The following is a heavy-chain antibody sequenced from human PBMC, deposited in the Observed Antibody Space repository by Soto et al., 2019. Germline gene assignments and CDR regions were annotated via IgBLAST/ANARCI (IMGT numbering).Heavy chain of an antibody. V-gene: IGHV1-24*01. CDR1: GYTLTELS. J-gene: IGHJ4*02. CDR3: ARDLGVVVPAATARVIAARRLSIPFDY. Sequence: ASVKVSCKVSGYTLTELSMHWVRQAPGKGLEWMGGFDPEDGETIYAQKFQGRVTMTEDTSTDTAYMELSSLRSDDTAVYYCARDLGVVVPAATARVIAARRLSIPFDYWGQGTLVTVSS. CDR2: FDPEDGET. D-gene: IGHD2-2*01.